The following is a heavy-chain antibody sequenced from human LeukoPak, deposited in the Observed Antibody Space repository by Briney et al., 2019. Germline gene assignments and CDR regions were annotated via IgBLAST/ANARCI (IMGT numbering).Heavy chain of an antibody. D-gene: IGHD6-13*01. CDR3: AREGIAAAGHYYHYMDV. V-gene: IGHV1-18*01. CDR2: ISAYNGNT. Sequence: ASVKVSCKASGYTFTSYGISWVRQAPGQGLEWMGWISAYNGNTNYAQKLQGRVTMTTDTSTSTAYMELRSLRSDDTAVYYCAREGIAAAGHYYHYMDVWGKGTTVTVSS. J-gene: IGHJ6*03. CDR1: GYTFTSYG.